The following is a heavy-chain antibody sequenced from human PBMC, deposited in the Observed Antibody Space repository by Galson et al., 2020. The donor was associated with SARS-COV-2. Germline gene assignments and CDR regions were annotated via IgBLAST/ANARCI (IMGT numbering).Heavy chain of an antibody. J-gene: IGHJ6*02. CDR2: TYYSGSI. CDR3: ARIIVATVRDYYDYGMDV. D-gene: IGHD5-12*01. CDR1: GGSISSGGYY. Sequence: SETLSLTCTVSGGSISSGGYYWSWIRQHPGKGREWIGHTYYSGSIYYNPSLKSRVTISVDTSKNQLSLKLSSVTAADTAVYYCARIIVATVRDYYDYGMDVWGQGTTVTVSS. V-gene: IGHV4-31*03.